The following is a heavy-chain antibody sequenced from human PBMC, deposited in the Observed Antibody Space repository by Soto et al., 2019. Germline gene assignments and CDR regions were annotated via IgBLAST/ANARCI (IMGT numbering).Heavy chain of an antibody. J-gene: IGHJ4*02. CDR2: ITGSGDRT. V-gene: IGHV3-23*01. Sequence: EVQLLESGGDLVQPGGSLRLSCAASGFTFSTYAMRWVRQAPGKGLEWVSSITGSGDRTYYADPVKGRFTISRDKSQSTLHLQMNSLRAEDTAVYYCARMYSSSCDYWGQGTLVTVSS. CDR1: GFTFSTYA. D-gene: IGHD6-13*01. CDR3: ARMYSSSCDY.